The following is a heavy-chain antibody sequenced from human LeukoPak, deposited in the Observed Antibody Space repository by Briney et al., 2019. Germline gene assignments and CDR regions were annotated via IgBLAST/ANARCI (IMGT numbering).Heavy chain of an antibody. V-gene: IGHV4-34*01. CDR2: INHSGST. CDR3: ARAVGSGSFQTYYYYMDV. CDR1: GGSFSGYC. J-gene: IGHJ6*03. Sequence: PSETLSLTCAVYGGSFSGYCWSWIRQPPGKGLEWIGEINHSGSTNYNPSLKSRVTISVDTSKNQFSLKLSSVTAADTAVYYCARAVGSGSFQTYYYYMDVWGKGTTVTISS. D-gene: IGHD3-10*01.